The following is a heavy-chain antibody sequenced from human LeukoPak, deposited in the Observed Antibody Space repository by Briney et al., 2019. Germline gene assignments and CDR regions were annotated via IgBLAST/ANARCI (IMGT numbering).Heavy chain of an antibody. Sequence: GGSLRLSCAASGFTVSSNFMSWVRQAPGKGLEWVSVIHSGGYTVYADSVKGRFTISRDNSKNTVYLQMNSLRANDTAVYYCARDGYGNNYMDVWGKGTTVTVSS. V-gene: IGHV3-53*01. CDR2: IHSGGYT. J-gene: IGHJ6*03. CDR3: ARDGYGNNYMDV. D-gene: IGHD1/OR15-1a*01. CDR1: GFTVSSNF.